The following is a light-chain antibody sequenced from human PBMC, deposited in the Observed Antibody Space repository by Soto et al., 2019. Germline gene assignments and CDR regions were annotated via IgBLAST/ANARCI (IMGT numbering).Light chain of an antibody. J-gene: IGLJ1*01. CDR1: SSDVGGYND. CDR2: EVS. CDR3: SSYAGRNKYV. V-gene: IGLV2-8*01. Sequence: QSALTQPPSASGSPGQSVTISCTGTSSDVGGYNDVSWYQQHPGKAPKLMIYEVSERPSGVPDRFSGSKSGNTASLTVSGLQADDEADYYCSSYAGRNKYVFGTGTKLTV.